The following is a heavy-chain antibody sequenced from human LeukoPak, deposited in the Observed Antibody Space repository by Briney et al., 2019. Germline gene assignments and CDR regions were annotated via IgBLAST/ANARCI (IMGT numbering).Heavy chain of an antibody. D-gene: IGHD3-3*01. CDR1: GYSFTSYW. J-gene: IGHJ5*02. V-gene: IGHV5-51*01. Sequence: GESLKISCKGSGYSFTSYWIGWVRQMPGKGLEWMGIIYPGDSDTGYSPSFQGQVTISADKSISTAYLQWSSLKASDTAMYYCARQRGLRITIFGVDSNWFDPWGQGTLVTVSS. CDR2: IYPGDSDT. CDR3: ARQRGLRITIFGVDSNWFDP.